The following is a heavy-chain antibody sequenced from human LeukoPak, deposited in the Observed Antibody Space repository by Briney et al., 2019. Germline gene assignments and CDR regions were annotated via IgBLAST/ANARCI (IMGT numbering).Heavy chain of an antibody. J-gene: IGHJ4*02. Sequence: ASVKVSCKASGYTFTGYYMHWVRQAPGQGLEWMGWISAYNGNTNYAQKLQGRVTMTTDTSTSTAYMELRSLRSDDTAVYYCARPMGLYYYDSSGYDPPYYFDYWGQGTLVTVSS. V-gene: IGHV1-18*04. CDR3: ARPMGLYYYDSSGYDPPYYFDY. D-gene: IGHD3-22*01. CDR2: ISAYNGNT. CDR1: GYTFTGYY.